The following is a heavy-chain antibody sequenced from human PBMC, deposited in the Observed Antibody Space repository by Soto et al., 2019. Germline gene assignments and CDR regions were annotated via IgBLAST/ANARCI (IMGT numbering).Heavy chain of an antibody. J-gene: IGHJ4*02. V-gene: IGHV4-38-2*01. Sequence: PSETLSLTCAFSCYSIISGYYWGWIRQPPGKGLEWIGSIYHSGSTYYNPSLKSRVTISVDTSKNQFSLKLSSVTAADTAVYYCARLGIAAAGTWLDYWGQGTLVTISS. D-gene: IGHD6-13*01. CDR1: CYSIISGYY. CDR3: ARLGIAAAGTWLDY. CDR2: IYHSGST.